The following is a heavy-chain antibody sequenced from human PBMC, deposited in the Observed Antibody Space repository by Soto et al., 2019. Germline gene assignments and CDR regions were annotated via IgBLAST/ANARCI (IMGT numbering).Heavy chain of an antibody. CDR1: GGSVSGGRYY. V-gene: IGHV4-61*01. D-gene: IGHD3-10*02. J-gene: IGHJ4*02. CDR2: IYYSGST. Sequence: SETLSLTCTVSGGSVSGGRYYWSWIRQPPGKGLEWIGYIYYSGSTNYNPSLKSRVTISVDMSKNQFSLKLSSVTAADTAVYYCARNADFSMYYFDYWGQGTLVTVSS. CDR3: ARNADFSMYYFDY.